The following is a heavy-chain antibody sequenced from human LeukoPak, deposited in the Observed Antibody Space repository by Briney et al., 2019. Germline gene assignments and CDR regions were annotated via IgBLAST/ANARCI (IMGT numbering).Heavy chain of an antibody. Sequence: VGSLRLSCAASGVTFSSYGMSWVRQAAGKGLEWVSGISGSGGSPYYAESVKGRFSIFRDNPKNTLYLQMNSLRAEDTAVYYCAKGMSGGSFSPFDYWGQGTLVTVSS. CDR1: GVTFSSYG. CDR3: AKGMSGGSFSPFDY. CDR2: ISGSGGSP. V-gene: IGHV3-23*01. J-gene: IGHJ4*02. D-gene: IGHD2-15*01.